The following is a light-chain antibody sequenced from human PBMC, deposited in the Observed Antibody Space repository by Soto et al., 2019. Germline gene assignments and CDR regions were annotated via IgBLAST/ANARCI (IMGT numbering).Light chain of an antibody. J-gene: IGKJ5*01. CDR3: QQSYNTPIT. CDR2: AAS. V-gene: IGKV1-39*01. CDR1: QTISNS. Sequence: DIQMTQSPASLSASLGDRGTITCRASQTISNSLNWYQQKSGRAPELLVYAASNLQSGVPSRFTGSGSGTHFTLAISGLEPADFATYFCQQSYNTPITFGQGTRLEIK.